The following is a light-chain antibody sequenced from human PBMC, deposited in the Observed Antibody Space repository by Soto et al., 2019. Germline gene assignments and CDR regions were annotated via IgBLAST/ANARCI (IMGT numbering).Light chain of an antibody. CDR1: QSVSSY. Sequence: DIVLAQSPSTLSLSPGQRAPRSCRASQSVSSYLAWYQQKPGQAPRRLIYDASGRATGIRGRFSGRGSRTDFTLPTCGLDPEDFADYYCQQLWTFGQGTKVDIK. CDR2: DAS. CDR3: QQLWT. V-gene: IGKV3-11*01. J-gene: IGKJ1*01.